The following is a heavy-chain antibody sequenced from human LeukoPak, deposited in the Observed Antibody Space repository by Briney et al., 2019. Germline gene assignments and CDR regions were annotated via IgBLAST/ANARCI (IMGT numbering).Heavy chain of an antibody. CDR3: ATDPFGDSSQGDY. V-gene: IGHV3-7*05. CDR2: IKQDGSEK. J-gene: IGHJ4*02. Sequence: GGSLRLSCAASGFTFSSYWMSWVRQAPGKELEWVANIKQDGSEKYYVDSVKGRFTISRDNAKNSLYLQMNSLRAVDTAVYYCATDPFGDSSQGDYWGQGTLVTVSS. D-gene: IGHD3-22*01. CDR1: GFTFSSYW.